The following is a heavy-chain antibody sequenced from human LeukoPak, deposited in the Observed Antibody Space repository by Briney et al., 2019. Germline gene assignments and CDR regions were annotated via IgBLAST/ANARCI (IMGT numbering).Heavy chain of an antibody. J-gene: IGHJ4*02. CDR3: ARGGSYYRY. CDR2: ISSSSSTI. V-gene: IGHV3-48*01. D-gene: IGHD1-26*01. CDR1: GFTFSSYS. Sequence: GGSLRLSCTASGFTFSSYSMNWVRQAPGKGLEWVSYISSSSSTIYYADSVKGRFTISRDNAENSLYLQMNSLRAEDTAVYYCARGGSYYRYWGQGTLVTVSS.